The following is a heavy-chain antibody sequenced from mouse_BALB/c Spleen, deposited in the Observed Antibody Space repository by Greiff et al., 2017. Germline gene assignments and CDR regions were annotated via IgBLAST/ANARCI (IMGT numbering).Heavy chain of an antibody. D-gene: IGHD2-4*01. V-gene: IGHV1-5*01. J-gene: IGHJ3*01. CDR2: IYPGNSDT. CDR1: GYSFTSYW. Sequence: EVKLQESGTVLARPGASVKMSCKASGYSFTSYWMHWVKQRPGQGLEWIGAIYPGNSDTSYNQKFKGKAKLTAVTSASTAYMELSSLTNEDSAVYYCTRSRGYYEAWFAYWGQGTLVTVSA. CDR3: TRSRGYYEAWFAY.